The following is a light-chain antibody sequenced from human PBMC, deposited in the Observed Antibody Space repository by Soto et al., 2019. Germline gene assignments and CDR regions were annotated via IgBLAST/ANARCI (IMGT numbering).Light chain of an antibody. V-gene: IGKV3-15*01. Sequence: EIVMTQYPATLSLSPGERAALSCRAIQSINSELAWYQQKPGQPPRLLIYGASTRATGVPARFTVSESGSEFTLTISGLQSEDFAVYYCQQGHNWPLTFGQGTRLEI. CDR2: GAS. J-gene: IGKJ2*01. CDR3: QQGHNWPLT. CDR1: QSINSE.